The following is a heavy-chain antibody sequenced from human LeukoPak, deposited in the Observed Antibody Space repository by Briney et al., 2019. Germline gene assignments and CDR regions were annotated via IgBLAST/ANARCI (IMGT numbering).Heavy chain of an antibody. J-gene: IGHJ4*02. CDR1: SGSMRSYY. V-gene: IGHV4-59*01. CDR3: ARILDPGRSDY. D-gene: IGHD3-10*01. CDR2: IYHSGTT. Sequence: SETLSLTCTVSSGSMRSYYCSWIRQPPGKGLEGIAYIYHSGTTNYNPSLKSRVTISLDTSKHQFSLNLNSVTAADTAVYYCARILDPGRSDYWGQGTLVTVSS.